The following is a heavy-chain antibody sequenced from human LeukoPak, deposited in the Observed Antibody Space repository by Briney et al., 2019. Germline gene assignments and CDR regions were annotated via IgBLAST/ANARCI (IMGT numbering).Heavy chain of an antibody. J-gene: IGHJ4*02. CDR1: GFTFSSYG. D-gene: IGHD3-9*01. V-gene: IGHV3-30*18. CDR2: ISYDGSNK. CDR3: AKVDYDILTGTD. Sequence: GRSLRLSCAASGFTFSSYGMHWVRQAPGKGLEWVAVISYDGSNKYYADSVKGRFTISRDNSKNTLYLQMNSLRAEDTAVYYCAKVDYDILTGTDWGQGTLVTVSS.